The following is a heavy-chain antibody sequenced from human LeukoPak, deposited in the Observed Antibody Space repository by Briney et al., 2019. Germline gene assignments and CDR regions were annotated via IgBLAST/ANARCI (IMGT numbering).Heavy chain of an antibody. V-gene: IGHV1-46*03. Sequence: ASVKVSCKASGYTSTIYYMHWVRQAPEQGLGWMGIINPSVGSTSYAQKFQGRVTMTRDRSTSTVYMELSSLRSEDTAVSYCARDALPGFYGDYRHWFDPWGQGTLVPVSS. CDR2: INPSVGST. CDR3: ARDALPGFYGDYRHWFDP. CDR1: GYTSTIYY. D-gene: IGHD4-17*01. J-gene: IGHJ5*02.